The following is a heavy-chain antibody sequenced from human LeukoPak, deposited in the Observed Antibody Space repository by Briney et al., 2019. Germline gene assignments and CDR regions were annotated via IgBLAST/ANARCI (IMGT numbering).Heavy chain of an antibody. CDR3: AKLGGYCSGGSCYDFDY. V-gene: IGHV3-23*01. Sequence: GGSLRLSCAASGITFSSYAMSWVRQAPGKGLEWVSAISGSGAGTYYADSVKGRFTISRDNSKNTLYLQMNSLRAEDTAIYYCAKLGGYCSGGSCYDFDYCGQGTLVTVSS. J-gene: IGHJ4*02. D-gene: IGHD2-15*01. CDR1: GITFSSYA. CDR2: ISGSGAGT.